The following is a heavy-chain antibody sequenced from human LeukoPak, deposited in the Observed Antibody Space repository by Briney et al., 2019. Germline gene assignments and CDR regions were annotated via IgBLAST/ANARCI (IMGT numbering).Heavy chain of an antibody. CDR3: ARQNSSWYFDY. CDR2: IYITEST. D-gene: IGHD6-13*01. V-gene: IGHV4-4*07. CDR1: GGSISSYY. Sequence: KPSETLSLTCTVSGGSISSYYWTWIRQPAGRGLEWIGRIYITESTNYNPSLKSRVTMSVDTTKNQFSLKLNSVTAADTAVYYCARQNSSWYFDYWGQGTLVTVSS. J-gene: IGHJ4*02.